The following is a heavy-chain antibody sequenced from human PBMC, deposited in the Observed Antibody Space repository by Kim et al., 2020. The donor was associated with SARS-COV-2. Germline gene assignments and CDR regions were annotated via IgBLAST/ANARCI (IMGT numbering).Heavy chain of an antibody. D-gene: IGHD6-19*01. Sequence: GGSLRLSCVVSGFTFDDYAMYWVRQVPGKGLEWVSSISWNSDGIAYADSVKGRFTISRDNAKNSLYLQMNSLRVEDTALYYCAKDVRAVARATIIDHWGQGTLVTVAS. CDR3: AKDVRAVARATIIDH. CDR1: GFTFDDYA. J-gene: IGHJ4*02. CDR2: ISWNSDGI. V-gene: IGHV3-9*01.